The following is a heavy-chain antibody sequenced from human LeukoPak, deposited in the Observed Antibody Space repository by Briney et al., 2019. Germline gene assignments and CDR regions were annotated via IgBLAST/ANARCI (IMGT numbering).Heavy chain of an antibody. V-gene: IGHV3-20*04. D-gene: IGHD3-22*01. CDR3: ARDRRYSRRYYDSSGYYGDAFDI. CDR2: INWNGGST. Sequence: RAGGSLRLSCAASGFTFDDYGMSWVCQAPGKGLEWVSGINWNGGSTGFADSVKGRFTISRDNAKNSLYLQMNSLRAEDTALYYCARDRRYSRRYYDSSGYYGDAFDIWGQGTMVTVSS. CDR1: GFTFDDYG. J-gene: IGHJ3*02.